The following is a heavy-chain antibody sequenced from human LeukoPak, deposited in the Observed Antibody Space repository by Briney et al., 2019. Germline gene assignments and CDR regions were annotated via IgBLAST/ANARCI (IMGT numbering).Heavy chain of an antibody. Sequence: PGGSLRLSCAASGFTFSSYWMHWVRRAPGRGLVWVSRIHSDEIRTNYADSVTGRFTISRDNAKNTVYLQMNSLRNEDTAVYYCARGIYGDPVAFDYWRQGTLVTVSS. CDR2: IHSDEIRT. CDR3: ARGIYGDPVAFDY. D-gene: IGHD4/OR15-4a*01. J-gene: IGHJ4*02. V-gene: IGHV3-74*01. CDR1: GFTFSSYW.